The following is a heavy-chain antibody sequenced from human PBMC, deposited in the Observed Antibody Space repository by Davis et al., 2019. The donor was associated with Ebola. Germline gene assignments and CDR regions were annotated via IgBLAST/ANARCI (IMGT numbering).Heavy chain of an antibody. CDR1: GFTFNTHT. J-gene: IGHJ4*02. Sequence: PGGSLRLSCAASGFTFNTHTMHWVRQAPGKGLEWVGRIKSLRDGGTVNYATAVKGRFIISRDDSQNTLTLQMNSLRTEDSAVYYCATLVALRFPDQWGQGTLVIVSS. CDR3: ATLVALRFPDQ. D-gene: IGHD3-3*01. V-gene: IGHV3-15*01. CDR2: IKSLRDGGTV.